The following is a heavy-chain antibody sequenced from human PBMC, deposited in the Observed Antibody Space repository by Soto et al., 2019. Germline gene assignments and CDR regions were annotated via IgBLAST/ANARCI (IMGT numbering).Heavy chain of an antibody. Sequence: ASVNVSFKASGYTFTDYHMHWVRQAPGQGLEWIGWIYPKSGDTNYAQKFQGWVTMTTDTSISTAYMELSSLKSDDPAVYYCVGENWYYETWGQGTQVTVSS. D-gene: IGHD1-7*01. J-gene: IGHJ5*02. CDR2: IYPKSGDT. V-gene: IGHV1-2*04. CDR1: GYTFTDYH. CDR3: VGENWYYET.